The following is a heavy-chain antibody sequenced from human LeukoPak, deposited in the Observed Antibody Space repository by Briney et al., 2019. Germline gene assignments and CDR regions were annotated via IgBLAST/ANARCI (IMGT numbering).Heavy chain of an antibody. CDR3: ARGNDRGSWLDY. J-gene: IGHJ4*02. V-gene: IGHV4-59*01. CDR1: GDSFNNYY. Sequence: SEPLSLTCNVSGDSFNNYYWSWIRKPPGKALEWLGYVYYSGNTNYNPSLKSRVTISVDTSKSQFSLRVAAGTAADTAVYYWARGNDRGSWLDYWGQGTLVTVSS. D-gene: IGHD3-16*01. CDR2: VYYSGNT.